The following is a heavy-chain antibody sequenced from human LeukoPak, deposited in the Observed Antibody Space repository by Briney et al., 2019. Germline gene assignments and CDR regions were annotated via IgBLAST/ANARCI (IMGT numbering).Heavy chain of an antibody. CDR2: ISSSGSTI. CDR3: ARDLSYSSSWYNAFDI. CDR1: GFTFSSYW. Sequence: PGGSLRLSCAASGFTFSSYWMSWVRQAPGKGLEWVSYISSSGSTIYYADSVKGRFTISRDNAKNSLYLQMNSLRAEDTAVYYCARDLSYSSSWYNAFDIWGQGTMVTVSS. J-gene: IGHJ3*02. D-gene: IGHD6-13*01. V-gene: IGHV3-48*04.